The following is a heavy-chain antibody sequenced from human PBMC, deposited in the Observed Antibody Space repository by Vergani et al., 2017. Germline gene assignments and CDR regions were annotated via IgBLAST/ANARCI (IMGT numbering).Heavy chain of an antibody. CDR2: ISYDGSNK. V-gene: IGHV3-30*03. D-gene: IGHD6-19*01. CDR1: GFTFSSYG. Sequence: VQLLESGGGLVQPGRSLRLSCAASGFTFSSYGMHWVRQAPGKGLEWVAVISYDGSNKYYADSVKGRFTISRDNSKNTLYLQMNSLRAEDTAVYYCASLFSVADYFDYWGQGTLVTVSS. J-gene: IGHJ4*02. CDR3: ASLFSVADYFDY.